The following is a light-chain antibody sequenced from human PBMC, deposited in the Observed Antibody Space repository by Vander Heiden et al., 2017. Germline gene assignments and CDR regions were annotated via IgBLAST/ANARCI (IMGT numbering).Light chain of an antibody. CDR3: QHYKTFTRT. Sequence: IQITQSHSTLSASVGDRVTITCRASESISSWLAGYQQKPGKAPKVLIYKAFSLETGGPSRFSGSGSGTEFTLTISGLQPDDFASYYCQHYKTFTRTFGQGTKVEIK. J-gene: IGKJ1*01. CDR1: ESISSW. V-gene: IGKV1-5*01. CDR2: KAF.